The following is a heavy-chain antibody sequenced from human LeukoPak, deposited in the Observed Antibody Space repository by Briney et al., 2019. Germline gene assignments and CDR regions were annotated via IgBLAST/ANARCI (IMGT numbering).Heavy chain of an antibody. V-gene: IGHV4-39*01. CDR2: LFNSGVT. J-gene: IGHJ4*02. Sequence: SETLSLTCTVSGASISSTGYYWGWIRQSPGKRLEWIGSLFNSGVTYCSPSLKSRVSTSVDTSNNHFSLRLTSLTAADTAIYYCARHRVASAYSSFDYWGQGTLVTVSS. CDR1: GASISSTGYY. CDR3: ARHRVASAYSSFDY. D-gene: IGHD2-15*01.